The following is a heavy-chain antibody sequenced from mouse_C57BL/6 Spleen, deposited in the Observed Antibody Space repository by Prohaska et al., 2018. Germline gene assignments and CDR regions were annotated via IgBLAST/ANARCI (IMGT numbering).Heavy chain of an antibody. V-gene: IGHV1-69*01. CDR3: ARRTDY. CDR2: IDPSDSYT. J-gene: IGHJ2*01. Sequence: QVQLQQPGAELVMPGASVKLSCKASGYTFTSYWMHWVKQRPGQDLEWIGEIDPSDSYTNYNQKFKGKATLTVDKSASTAYMQLSSLTSEDYAVYYCARRTDYWGQGTTLTVSS. CDR1: GYTFTSYW.